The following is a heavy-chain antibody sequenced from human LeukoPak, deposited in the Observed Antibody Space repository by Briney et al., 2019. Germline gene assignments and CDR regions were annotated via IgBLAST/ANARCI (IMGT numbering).Heavy chain of an antibody. CDR1: GYTFTSYG. CDR3: ARAYPPYYYDFWSGYYPYYYYGMDV. Sequence: ASVKVSCKASGYTFTSYGINWVRQATGQGLEWMGWMNPNSGNTGYAQKFQGRVTMTRNTSISTAYMELSSLRSEDTAVYYCARAYPPYYYDFWSGYYPYYYYGMDVWGQGTTVTVSS. J-gene: IGHJ6*02. D-gene: IGHD3-3*01. V-gene: IGHV1-8*01. CDR2: MNPNSGNT.